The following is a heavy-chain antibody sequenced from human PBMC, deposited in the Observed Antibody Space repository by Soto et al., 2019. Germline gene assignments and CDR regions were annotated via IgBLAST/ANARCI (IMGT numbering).Heavy chain of an antibody. J-gene: IGHJ6*03. Sequence: VQLVQSGAEVKKPGASVKVSCKTSGDSFNDYYIHWVRQAPGQGLEWMGWINPNGGGTKYAQKFQGRLTVTREASIRTVYMELSSLRSDDTAVYYCARESGGATATLDYYYCYRDVWGKGTTVTVSS. D-gene: IGHD5-12*01. CDR1: GDSFNDYY. CDR2: INPNGGGT. V-gene: IGHV1-2*02. CDR3: ARESGGATATLDYYYCYRDV.